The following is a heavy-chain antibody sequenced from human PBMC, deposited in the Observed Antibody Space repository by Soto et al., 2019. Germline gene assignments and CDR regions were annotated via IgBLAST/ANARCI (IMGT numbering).Heavy chain of an antibody. D-gene: IGHD2-2*02. CDR1: GGSISSYY. V-gene: IGHV4-59*01. CDR3: ARGYCSSTICYIWDNWFDP. J-gene: IGHJ5*02. Sequence: QVQLQESGPGLVKPSETLSLTCTVSGGSISSYYWSWIRQPPGKGLEWIGDIYYSGRTNYNPSLKSRVTISVDTSNNQFSLKLSSVTAADTAVYYCARGYCSSTICYIWDNWFDPWGQGTLVTVSS. CDR2: IYYSGRT.